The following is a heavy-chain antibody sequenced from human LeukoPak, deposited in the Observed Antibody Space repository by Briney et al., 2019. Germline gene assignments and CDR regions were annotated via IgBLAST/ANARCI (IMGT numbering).Heavy chain of an antibody. Sequence: SETLSLTCTVSGGSVNSNNYYWAWVRQPPGKGLEWIGNVYFTGSTQYNPSLKSRVTILMETAKEQFSLRLTSVTAADTAVYYCARDVGIQLLLGDYFDYWGQGILVTVSS. CDR3: ARDVGIQLLLGDYFDY. CDR2: VYFTGST. V-gene: IGHV4-39*07. D-gene: IGHD3-22*01. J-gene: IGHJ4*02. CDR1: GGSVNSNNYY.